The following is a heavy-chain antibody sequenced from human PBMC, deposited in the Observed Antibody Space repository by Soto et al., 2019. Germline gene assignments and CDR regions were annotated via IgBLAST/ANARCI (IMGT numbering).Heavy chain of an antibody. Sequence: GGSLRLSCAASGFTVSSNYMSWVRQAPGKGLEWVSVIYSGGSTYYADSVKGRFTISRDNSKNTLYLQMNSLKAEDTAVYYCARVKGIRKWLRFSGFDYWGQGTLVTVSS. D-gene: IGHD5-12*01. J-gene: IGHJ4*02. CDR3: ARVKGIRKWLRFSGFDY. V-gene: IGHV3-66*01. CDR2: IYSGGST. CDR1: GFTVSSNY.